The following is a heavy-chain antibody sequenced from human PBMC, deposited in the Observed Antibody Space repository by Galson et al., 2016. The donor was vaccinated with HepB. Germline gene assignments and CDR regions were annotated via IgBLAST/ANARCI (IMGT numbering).Heavy chain of an antibody. CDR2: ISSSSGTI. CDR1: GFTFTSFS. V-gene: IGHV3-48*02. CDR3: AKSKGGVWSYYFDY. Sequence: LRLSCAVSGFTFTSFSMNWVRQAPGKGLEWISFISSSSGTIHYADSVKGRFTISRDNARNSLYLQVNSLRDEDTAVYYCAKSKGGVWSYYFDYWGQGTLVTVSS. D-gene: IGHD6-19*01. J-gene: IGHJ4*02.